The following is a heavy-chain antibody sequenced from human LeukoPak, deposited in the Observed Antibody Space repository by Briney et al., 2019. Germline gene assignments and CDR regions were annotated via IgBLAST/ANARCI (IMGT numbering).Heavy chain of an antibody. CDR3: ARGGRKGYYYGSGSYEFDY. D-gene: IGHD3-10*01. J-gene: IGHJ4*02. Sequence: ASVKVSCKASGYTFTSYYMHWVRQAPGQGLGWMGIINPSGGSTSYTQKFQGRVTMTRDTSTSTVYMELSSLRSEDTAVYYCARGGRKGYYYGSGSYEFDYWGQGTLVTVSS. CDR1: GYTFTSYY. V-gene: IGHV1-46*03. CDR2: INPSGGST.